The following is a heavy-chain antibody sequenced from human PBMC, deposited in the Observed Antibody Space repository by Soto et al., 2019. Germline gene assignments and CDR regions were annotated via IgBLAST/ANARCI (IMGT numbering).Heavy chain of an antibody. CDR1: GFTFSSYG. CDR2: ISYDGSNK. J-gene: IGHJ4*02. Sequence: PGGSLRLSCAASGFTFSSYGMHWVRQAPGKGLEWVAVISYDGSNKYYADSVRGRFTISRDNSKNTLYLQMNSLRAEDTAVYYCAKDIAYSGSLWGQGTLVTVSS. D-gene: IGHD1-26*01. V-gene: IGHV3-30*18. CDR3: AKDIAYSGSL.